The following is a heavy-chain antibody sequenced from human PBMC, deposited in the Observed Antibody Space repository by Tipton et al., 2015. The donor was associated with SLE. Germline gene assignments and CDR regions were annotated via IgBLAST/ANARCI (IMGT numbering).Heavy chain of an antibody. CDR3: ARDSSSWSFYGMDV. D-gene: IGHD6-13*01. V-gene: IGHV4-4*07. CDR1: GGSISSYY. CDR2: IYTSGST. J-gene: IGHJ6*02. Sequence: TLSLTCTVSGGSISSYYWSWIRQPAGKGLEWIGRIYTSGSTNYNPSLKSRVTISVDTSKNQFSLKLSSVTAADTAVYYCARDSSSWSFYGMDVWGQGTTVTVSS.